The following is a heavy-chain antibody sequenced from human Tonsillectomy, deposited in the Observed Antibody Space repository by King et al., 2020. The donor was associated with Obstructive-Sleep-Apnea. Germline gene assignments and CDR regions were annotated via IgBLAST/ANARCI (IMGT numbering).Heavy chain of an antibody. Sequence: VQLVESGAEVKKPGESLKISCKGSGYSFTSYWIGWVRQMPGKGLEWMGIIYPGDSDTRYSPSFQGQVTISADKSISTAYLQWSSLKASDTAMYYCARLGDCSGGSCLQRDIAGIDPWGQGTLVTVSS. D-gene: IGHD2-15*01. CDR1: GYSFTSYW. V-gene: IGHV5-51*01. CDR3: ARLGDCSGGSCLQRDIAGIDP. CDR2: IYPGDSDT. J-gene: IGHJ5*02.